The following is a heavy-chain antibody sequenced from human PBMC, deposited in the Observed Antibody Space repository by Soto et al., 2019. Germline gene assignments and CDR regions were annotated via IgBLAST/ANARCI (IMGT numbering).Heavy chain of an antibody. V-gene: IGHV1-69*01. Sequence: QVQLVQSGAEVKKPGSSVKVSCKASGGTFSSYAISWVRQATGQGLEWMGGIIPIFGTANYAQKFQGRVTITADESTRTAYMELSSLRSEDTAVYYCARASRYDSSGYTPYYFDYWGKGTLVTVSS. CDR1: GGTFSSYA. D-gene: IGHD3-22*01. CDR2: IIPIFGTA. J-gene: IGHJ4*02. CDR3: ARASRYDSSGYTPYYFDY.